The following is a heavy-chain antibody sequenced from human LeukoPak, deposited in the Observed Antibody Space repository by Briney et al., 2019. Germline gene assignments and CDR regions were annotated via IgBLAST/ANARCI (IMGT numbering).Heavy chain of an antibody. Sequence: GGSLRLSCAASGFTFSSYAMSWVRQAPGKGLEWVSAISGSGGSTYYADSVKGRFTISRDNSKNTLYLQMNSLRAEDTAVYYCAISGLDGVGATIPYYYYYMDVWGKGTTVTVSS. CDR2: ISGSGGST. J-gene: IGHJ6*03. D-gene: IGHD1-26*01. V-gene: IGHV3-23*01. CDR1: GFTFSSYA. CDR3: AISGLDGVGATIPYYYYYMDV.